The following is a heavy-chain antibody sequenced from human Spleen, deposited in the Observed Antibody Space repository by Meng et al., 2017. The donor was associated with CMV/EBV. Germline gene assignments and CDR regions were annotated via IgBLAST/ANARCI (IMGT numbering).Heavy chain of an antibody. Sequence: GGSLRLSCAASGLTFSTYGMSWVRQAPGKGLEWVSSIGATAGGTYYADSVKGRFTISRDNAKNSLYLQMNSLRAEDTAVYYCARVKLRFLEWLSYYYYYGMDVWGQGTTVTVSS. D-gene: IGHD3-3*01. CDR3: ARVKLRFLEWLSYYYYYGMDV. V-gene: IGHV3-23*01. CDR1: GLTFSTYG. CDR2: IGATAGGT. J-gene: IGHJ6*02.